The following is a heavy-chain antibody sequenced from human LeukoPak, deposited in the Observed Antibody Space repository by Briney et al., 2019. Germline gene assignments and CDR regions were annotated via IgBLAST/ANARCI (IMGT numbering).Heavy chain of an antibody. D-gene: IGHD1-26*01. Sequence: SETLSLTCTVSGGSINSYYWSWIRQPPGKGLEWIAYIYYSGSTSYNPSLKSRATISVDTSRNQFSLKLNSVTAADTAMYYCARLFHPALSGNYPFDYWGQGTLVTVSS. CDR1: GGSINSYY. J-gene: IGHJ4*02. CDR2: IYYSGST. V-gene: IGHV4-59*01. CDR3: ARLFHPALSGNYPFDY.